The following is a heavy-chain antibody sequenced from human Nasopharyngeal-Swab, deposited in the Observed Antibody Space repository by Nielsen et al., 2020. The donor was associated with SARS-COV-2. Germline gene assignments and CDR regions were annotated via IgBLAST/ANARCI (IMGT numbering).Heavy chain of an antibody. D-gene: IGHD6-19*01. CDR1: GFNFGRFT. CDR2: MNGAGNR. CDR3: VKEHDSGWPTFDH. Sequence: GESLKISCAASGFNFGRFTIHCVRQAPGKGLEWVCLMNGAGNRLYADSVKGRFTISRDNKRSSLYLQMNSLRTEDTALYYCVKEHDSGWPTFDHWGQGTLVTVSS. J-gene: IGHJ4*02. V-gene: IGHV3-43*01.